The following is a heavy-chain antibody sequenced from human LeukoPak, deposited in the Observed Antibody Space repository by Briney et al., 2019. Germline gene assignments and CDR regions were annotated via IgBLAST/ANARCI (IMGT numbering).Heavy chain of an antibody. J-gene: IGHJ3*02. V-gene: IGHV1-69*13. D-gene: IGHD2-2*01. CDR2: IIPIFGTA. Sequence: GASVKVSCTGSAGTFICNAISLVRHAPGQGLEWMGGIIPIFGTANYAQKFQGRVTITADESTSTAYMELSSLSSEDTAVYYCATHCSSTRCYSVDAFLIWGQGTMVTVSS. CDR3: ATHCSSTRCYSVDAFLI. CDR1: AGTFICNA.